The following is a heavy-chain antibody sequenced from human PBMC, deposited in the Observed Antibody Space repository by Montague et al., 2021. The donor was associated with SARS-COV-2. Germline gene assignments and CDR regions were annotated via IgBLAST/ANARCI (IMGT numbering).Heavy chain of an antibody. CDR1: GGAIISGDYY. CDR2: LRLSADS. CDR3: ARDRGLGVAENFDC. Sequence: TLSLTCTVYGGAIISGDYYWTWVRQPPGKGLVWIGYLRLSADSHSYLSLKGRVSISVDTTQNQFTLKLNSVTAAATAVYYCARDRGLGVAENFDCWGQGTLVTVSS. J-gene: IGHJ4*02. D-gene: IGHD3-10*01. V-gene: IGHV4-30-4*08.